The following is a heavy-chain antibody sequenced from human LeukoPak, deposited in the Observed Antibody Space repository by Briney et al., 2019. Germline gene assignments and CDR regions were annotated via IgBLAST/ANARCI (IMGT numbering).Heavy chain of an antibody. J-gene: IGHJ2*01. Sequence: KASETLSLTCSVSGGFISSYSWTWIRQPPGKGLEWIGFIDYSGSSNYNPSLKSRVTISADPSTNHFSLNLTSVTAADTAVYYCARRESEYCSGGSCYPMGYFDLWGRGTLVTVSS. CDR1: GGFISSYS. D-gene: IGHD2-15*01. CDR2: IDYSGSS. CDR3: ARRESEYCSGGSCYPMGYFDL. V-gene: IGHV4-59*08.